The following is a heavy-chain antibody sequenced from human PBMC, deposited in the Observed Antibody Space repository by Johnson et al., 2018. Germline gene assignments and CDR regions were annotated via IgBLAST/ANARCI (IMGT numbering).Heavy chain of an antibody. Sequence: QVQLVESGGGVVQPGRSLRLSCAASGFTFSSYGLHWVRQAPGKGLEWVAVISYDGSNKYYADSVKGRFTISRDTFNNTLYLQLNSLIDEDKAVYYCARGANGGFGVVPAAMRNYGGTAYYGMDVWGQGTTVTVSS. D-gene: IGHD2-2*01. CDR2: ISYDGSNK. CDR3: ARGANGGFGVVPAAMRNYGGTAYYGMDV. J-gene: IGHJ6*02. V-gene: IGHV3-30*03. CDR1: GFTFSSYG.